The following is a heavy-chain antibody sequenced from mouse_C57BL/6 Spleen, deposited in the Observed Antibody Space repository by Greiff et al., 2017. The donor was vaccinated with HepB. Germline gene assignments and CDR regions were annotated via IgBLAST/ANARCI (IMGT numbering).Heavy chain of an antibody. Sequence: QQSHGKSLEWIGRINPYNGDTFYNQKFKGKATLTVDKSSSTAHMELLSLTSEDFAVYYCARGPYFDYWGQGTTLTVSS. CDR2: INPYNGDT. CDR3: ARGPYFDY. V-gene: IGHV1-37*01. J-gene: IGHJ2*01.